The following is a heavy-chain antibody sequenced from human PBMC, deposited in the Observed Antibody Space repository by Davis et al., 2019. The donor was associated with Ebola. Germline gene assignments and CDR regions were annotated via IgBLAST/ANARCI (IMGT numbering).Heavy chain of an antibody. V-gene: IGHV1-46*01. CDR2: INPSGGST. CDR1: GYTFTSYY. Sequence: ASVKVSCKASGYTFTSYYMHWVRQAPGQGLEWMGIINPSGGSTSYAQKFQGRVTITADESTSTAYTELNTLRPDDTATYYCVRAHWDFGGNGGFGDKYGLDVWGKGTTITVSS. CDR3: VRAHWDFGGNGGFGDKYGLDV. J-gene: IGHJ6*04. D-gene: IGHD3-10*01.